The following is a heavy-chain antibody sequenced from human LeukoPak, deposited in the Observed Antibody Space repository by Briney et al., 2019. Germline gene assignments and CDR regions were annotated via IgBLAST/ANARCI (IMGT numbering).Heavy chain of an antibody. D-gene: IGHD3-3*01. J-gene: IGHJ4*02. CDR3: TRDGITIFGVVITFDY. CDR1: GYTFTSYA. V-gene: IGHV7-4-1*02. CDR2: INTNTGNP. Sequence: ASVKVSCKASGYTFTSYAMNWVRQTPGQGLEGMGWINTNTGNPTYAQGFTGRFVFSLDTSVSTAYLQISSLKAEDTAVYYCTRDGITIFGVVITFDYWGQGTLVTVSS.